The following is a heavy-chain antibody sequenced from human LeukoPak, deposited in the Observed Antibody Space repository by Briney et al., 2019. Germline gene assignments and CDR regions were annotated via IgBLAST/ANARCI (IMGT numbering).Heavy chain of an antibody. CDR1: GFTFSSYA. J-gene: IGHJ3*02. V-gene: IGHV3-30-3*01. CDR3: ARVKVVVTHDAFDI. D-gene: IGHD2-21*02. CDR2: ISYDGSNK. Sequence: PGRSLRLSCAASGFTFSSYAMHWVRQAPGKGLEWVAVISYDGSNKYYADSVKGRFTISRDNSKNTLYLQMNSLRAEDTAVYYCARVKVVVTHDAFDIWGQGTMVTVSS.